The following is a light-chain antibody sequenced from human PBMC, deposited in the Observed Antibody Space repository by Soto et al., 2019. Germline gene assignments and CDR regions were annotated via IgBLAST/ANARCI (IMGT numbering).Light chain of an antibody. CDR3: CSYAGSDTLWV. V-gene: IGLV2-11*01. CDR2: DVS. CDR1: SSDVGAYNY. J-gene: IGLJ3*02. Sequence: QSVLTQPRSVSGSPGQSVTISCTGTSSDVGAYNYVSWYQQHPGKAPKLIIYDVSKRPSGVPDRFSGSKSGNTASLTIPGLQADDEADYYCCSYAGSDTLWVFGGGTKVTVL.